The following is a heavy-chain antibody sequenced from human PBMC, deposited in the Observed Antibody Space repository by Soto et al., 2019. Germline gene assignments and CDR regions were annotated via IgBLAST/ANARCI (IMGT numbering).Heavy chain of an antibody. J-gene: IGHJ5*02. V-gene: IGHV3-11*01. CDR2: MSSSGSTT. D-gene: IGHD6-6*01. CDR1: GFTFSDYH. CDR3: AKGPRVIAARGWVDP. Sequence: QVQLVESGGGLVKPGGSLRLSCAASGFTFSDYHMIWIRQAPGKGLEWVSYMSSSGSTTYYADSVKGRFTISRDNAENSLFLQMNSLRAEDTAVYYCAKGPRVIAARGWVDPWGQGTLVTVSS.